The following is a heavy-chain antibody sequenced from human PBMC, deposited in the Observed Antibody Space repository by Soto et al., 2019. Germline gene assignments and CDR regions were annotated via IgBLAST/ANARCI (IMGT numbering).Heavy chain of an antibody. CDR1: GFTFSSYS. J-gene: IGHJ3*02. CDR2: ISSSSSTI. Sequence: GGSLRLSCAASGFTFSSYSMNWVRQAPGKGLEWVSYISSSSSTIYYADSVKGRFTISRDNAKNSLYLQMNSLRAEDTAVYYCARDGGAVGVAANVWDDAFDIWGQGKMVTVSS. V-gene: IGHV3-48*01. CDR3: ARDGGAVGVAANVWDDAFDI. D-gene: IGHD2-15*01.